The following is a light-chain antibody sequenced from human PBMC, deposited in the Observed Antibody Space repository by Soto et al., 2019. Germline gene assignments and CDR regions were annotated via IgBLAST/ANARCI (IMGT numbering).Light chain of an antibody. CDR1: QSVSSSY. V-gene: IGKV3-20*01. J-gene: IGKJ4*02. Sequence: EIVLTQSPGTLSLSLGERATLSCRASQSVSSSYFAWNQQKRGEAPRLLIYGASSRATGIPDRFSGGGSGTDFTLTISRLEPEDFAVYYCQQYGCSPLTFGGGTKVEIK. CDR2: GAS. CDR3: QQYGCSPLT.